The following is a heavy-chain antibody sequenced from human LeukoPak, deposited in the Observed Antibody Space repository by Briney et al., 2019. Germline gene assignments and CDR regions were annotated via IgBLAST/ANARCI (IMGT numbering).Heavy chain of an antibody. CDR2: ICYDGSNK. V-gene: IGHV3-33*01. CDR1: GFTFSNYG. CDR3: ARDSSSALDY. D-gene: IGHD6-6*01. Sequence: GRSLRLSCAASGFTFSNYGMHWVRQAPGKGLEWVAIICYDGSNKYYGDSVKGRFTISRDNSKNTLYLQMNSLRAEDTAVYYCARDSSSALDYWGQGTLVTVSS. J-gene: IGHJ4*02.